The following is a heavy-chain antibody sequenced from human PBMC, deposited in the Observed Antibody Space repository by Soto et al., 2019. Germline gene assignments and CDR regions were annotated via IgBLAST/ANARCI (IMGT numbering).Heavy chain of an antibody. CDR1: GFTFSDYY. D-gene: IGHD3-3*01. Sequence: GGSLRLSCAASGFTFSDYYMSWIRQAPWKGLEWVSYISSSGSTIYYADSVKGRFTISRDNAKNSLYLQMNSLRAEDTAVYYCARDLPNYDFWSGYYLDYYMDVWGKGTTVTVSS. V-gene: IGHV3-11*01. J-gene: IGHJ6*03. CDR3: ARDLPNYDFWSGYYLDYYMDV. CDR2: ISSSGSTI.